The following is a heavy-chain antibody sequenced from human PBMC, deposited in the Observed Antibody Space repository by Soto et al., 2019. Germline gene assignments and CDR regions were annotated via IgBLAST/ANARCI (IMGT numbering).Heavy chain of an antibody. J-gene: IGHJ3*02. Sequence: IMSLTCTVSGGSIISGGYYWSWIRQHPGKGLEWIGYIYYSGSTYYNPSLKSRVTISVDTSKNQFSLKLSSVTAADTAVYYCARDPSYCISTSCYGAFDIWGQGTMVTVSS. CDR3: ARDPSYCISTSCYGAFDI. D-gene: IGHD2-2*01. CDR2: IYYSGST. V-gene: IGHV4-31*03. CDR1: GGSIISGGYY.